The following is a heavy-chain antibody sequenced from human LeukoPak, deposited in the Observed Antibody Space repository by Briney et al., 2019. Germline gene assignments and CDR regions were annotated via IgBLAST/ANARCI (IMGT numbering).Heavy chain of an antibody. D-gene: IGHD3-10*01. J-gene: IGHJ4*02. Sequence: ASVKVSCKASGYTFTSYYMHWVRQAPGQGLEWMGIINPSGGSTSYAQKFQGRATMTRDTSTSTVYMELSSLRSEDTAVYYCARDGSFIQSGEFDFDYWGQGTLVTVSS. CDR1: GYTFTSYY. V-gene: IGHV1-46*01. CDR2: INPSGGST. CDR3: ARDGSFIQSGEFDFDY.